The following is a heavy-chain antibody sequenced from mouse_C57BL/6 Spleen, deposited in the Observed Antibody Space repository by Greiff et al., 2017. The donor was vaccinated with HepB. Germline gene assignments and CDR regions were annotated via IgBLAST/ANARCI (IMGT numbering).Heavy chain of an antibody. D-gene: IGHD2-5*01. CDR3: AREGSNLAWFAY. Sequence: QVQLQQPGAELVKPGASVKLSCKASGYTFTSYWMHWVKQRPGQGLEWIGMIHPNSGSTNYNEKFKSKATLTVDKSSSTAYMHLSSLTSEDSAVYYCAREGSNLAWFAYWGQGTLVTVSA. V-gene: IGHV1-64*01. J-gene: IGHJ3*01. CDR1: GYTFTSYW. CDR2: IHPNSGST.